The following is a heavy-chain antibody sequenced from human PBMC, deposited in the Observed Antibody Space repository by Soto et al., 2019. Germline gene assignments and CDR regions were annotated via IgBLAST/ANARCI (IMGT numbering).Heavy chain of an antibody. CDR1: GFTFSRYG. Sequence: QVQLVESGGGVAQPGRSLRLSCAVSGFTFSRYGMNWVRQAPGKGLEWVAMISYDESNKDYADSVKGRFTVSRDNSKNTLYLQMNSLRADDRAIYYCAKDHGSGWWYFDYWGQGTLVTVSS. CDR3: AKDHGSGWWYFDY. CDR2: ISYDESNK. D-gene: IGHD6-19*01. V-gene: IGHV3-30*18. J-gene: IGHJ4*02.